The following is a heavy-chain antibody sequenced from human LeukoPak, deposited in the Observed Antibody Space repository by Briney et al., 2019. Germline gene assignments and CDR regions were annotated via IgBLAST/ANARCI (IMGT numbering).Heavy chain of an antibody. D-gene: IGHD2-2*01. J-gene: IGHJ4*02. CDR1: GFAFSGYS. V-gene: IGHV3-48*01. CDR3: ARKNGYCSSTSCYLFDY. CDR2: ISSSSVRSTI. Sequence: GGPLRLSCAASGFAFSGYSMTWVRQAPGKGLEWVSYISSSSVRSTIYYADSVKGRFIISRDNAKNSLYLQMNSLRVDDTAIYYCARKNGYCSSTSCYLFDYWGQGTLVAVSS.